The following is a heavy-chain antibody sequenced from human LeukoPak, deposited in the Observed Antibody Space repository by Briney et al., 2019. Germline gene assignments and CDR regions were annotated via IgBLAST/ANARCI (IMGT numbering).Heavy chain of an antibody. CDR3: ARETGHYYMDV. Sequence: SETLSLTCTVSGGSISSSSYYWGWIRQPPGKGLEWIGSIYYSGSTYYNPSLKSRVTISVDTSKNQFSLKLSSVTAADTAVYYCARETGHYYMDVWGKGTTVTISS. J-gene: IGHJ6*03. D-gene: IGHD7-27*01. V-gene: IGHV4-39*07. CDR2: IYYSGST. CDR1: GGSISSSSYY.